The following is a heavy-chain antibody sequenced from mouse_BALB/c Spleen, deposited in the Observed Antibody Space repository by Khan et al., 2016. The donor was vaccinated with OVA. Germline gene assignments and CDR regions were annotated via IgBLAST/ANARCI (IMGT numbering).Heavy chain of an antibody. CDR1: GFTFSSFG. CDR2: INSGSSTI. V-gene: IGHV5-17*02. D-gene: IGHD4-1*01. J-gene: IGHJ2*01. CDR3: ARGNWAY. Sequence: EVELVESGGGLVQPGGSRKLSCAASGFTFSSFGMHWVRQAPEKGLEWVAYINSGSSTIYYADPVKGRFTISRDNPKNTLFLQMTSLRSEDTAMYYCARGNWAYWGQGTTLTVPS.